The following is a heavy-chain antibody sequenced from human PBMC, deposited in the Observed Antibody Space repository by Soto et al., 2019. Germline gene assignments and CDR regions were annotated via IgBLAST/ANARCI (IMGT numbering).Heavy chain of an antibody. CDR3: GRLEGLATISYYFDY. Sequence: SETLSLTCTVSGGSIGSSSDYWGWIRQPPGKGLEWIGSIYYSGSTYYNPSLKSRVTISVDTSKNQFSLKLMSLSAADTAVYYCGRLEGLATISYYFDYWGQGALVTVSS. CDR2: IYYSGST. CDR1: GGSIGSSSDY. V-gene: IGHV4-39*01. J-gene: IGHJ4*02. D-gene: IGHD3-9*01.